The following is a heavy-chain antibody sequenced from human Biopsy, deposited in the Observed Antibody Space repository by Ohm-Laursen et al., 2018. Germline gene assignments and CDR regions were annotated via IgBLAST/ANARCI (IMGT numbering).Heavy chain of an antibody. CDR2: IPHTGYT. CDR3: ARGSNEYGGLYFPH. D-gene: IGHD4-23*01. CDR1: GGSFTGHY. V-gene: IGHV4-4*08. J-gene: IGHJ1*01. Sequence: LSLTCTFSGGSFTGHYWIWIPQPPGKGLEGVGHIPHTGYTSYKTSLKSRVTISLDTSRKHFSLRLTSLAAADTAVYYCARGSNEYGGLYFPHWGQGTLVTVSS.